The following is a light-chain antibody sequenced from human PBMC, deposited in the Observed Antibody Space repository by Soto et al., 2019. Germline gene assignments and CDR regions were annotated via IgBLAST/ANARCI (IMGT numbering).Light chain of an antibody. CDR3: QQYHTSPGT. CDR1: QSISRW. CDR2: GAS. V-gene: IGKV1-5*03. J-gene: IGKJ1*01. Sequence: DILMTQSPSSLSASVGDSVILTCRASQSISRWLAWFEQEPGRAPKLLITGASNIEGGVPSRFSGSGYGTEFTLTINNVQPDDFATYYCQQYHTSPGTFGQGTKVEI.